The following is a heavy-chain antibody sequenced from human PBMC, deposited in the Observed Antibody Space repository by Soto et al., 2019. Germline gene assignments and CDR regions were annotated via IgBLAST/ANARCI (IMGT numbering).Heavy chain of an antibody. V-gene: IGHV3-21*01. J-gene: IGHJ3*02. CDR2: ISSSSSYI. CDR3: ASLALCSGGSCYSPTIDDAFDI. D-gene: IGHD2-15*01. Sequence: GVLRLSCAASGFTFSSYSMNWVRQAPGKGLEWVSSISSSSSYIYYADSVKGRFTISRDNAKNSLYLQMNSLRAEDTAVYYCASLALCSGGSCYSPTIDDAFDIWGQGTMVTVSS. CDR1: GFTFSSYS.